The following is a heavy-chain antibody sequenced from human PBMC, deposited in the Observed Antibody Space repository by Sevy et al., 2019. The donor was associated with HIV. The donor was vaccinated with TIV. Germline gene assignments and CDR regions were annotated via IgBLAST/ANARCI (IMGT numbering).Heavy chain of an antibody. CDR1: AGSISSSNW. Sequence: SETLSLTCAVSAGSISSSNWWSWVRQPPGKGLEWIGEIYHSGSTNYNPSLKSRVTISVDKSRNQFSLKLSSVTAADTAVYYCARDPQNYYGSGGFDYWGQGTLVTVSS. CDR3: ARDPQNYYGSGGFDY. D-gene: IGHD3-10*01. CDR2: IYHSGST. V-gene: IGHV4-4*02. J-gene: IGHJ4*02.